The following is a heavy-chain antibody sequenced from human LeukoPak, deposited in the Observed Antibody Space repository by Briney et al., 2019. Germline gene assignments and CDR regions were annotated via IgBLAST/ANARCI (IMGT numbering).Heavy chain of an antibody. D-gene: IGHD3-22*01. CDR3: ARGEMGRDSSGYFGY. J-gene: IGHJ4*02. Sequence: ASVKVSYKASGYSFTSHYMHWVRQAPGQGLEWMGLINPSGSSTLYAQKFQGRVTMTRDMSTTTDYMELSRLRSDDTAVYYCARGEMGRDSSGYFGYWGQGTLVTVSS. CDR2: INPSGSST. V-gene: IGHV1-46*01. CDR1: GYSFTSHY.